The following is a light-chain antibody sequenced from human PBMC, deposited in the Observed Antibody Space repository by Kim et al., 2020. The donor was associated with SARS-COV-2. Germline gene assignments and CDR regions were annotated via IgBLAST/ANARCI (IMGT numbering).Light chain of an antibody. CDR1: SGHSSYA. Sequence: QPVLTQSPSASASLGASGKLTCTLSSGHSSYAIAWHQQQPEKGPRYLMKLNSDGSHSKGDGIPDRFSGSSSGAERYLTISSLQSEDEADYYCQTWGTGSCVFGGGTQLSVL. J-gene: IGLJ3*02. CDR2: LNSDGSH. CDR3: QTWGTGSCV. V-gene: IGLV4-69*01.